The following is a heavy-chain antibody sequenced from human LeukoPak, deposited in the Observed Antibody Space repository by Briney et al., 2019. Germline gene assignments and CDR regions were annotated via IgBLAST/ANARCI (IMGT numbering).Heavy chain of an antibody. V-gene: IGHV1-2*02. J-gene: IGHJ5*02. D-gene: IGHD4-17*01. CDR3: ARDHGDYGNWFDP. CDR2: INPNSGGT. Sequence: ASVKVSCKASGYTFTGYYMHWVRQAPGQGLEWMGWINPNSGGTNYAQKFQGRVTMTRDTSISTAYTELSRLRSDYTAVYYCARDHGDYGNWFDPWGQGTLVTVSS. CDR1: GYTFTGYY.